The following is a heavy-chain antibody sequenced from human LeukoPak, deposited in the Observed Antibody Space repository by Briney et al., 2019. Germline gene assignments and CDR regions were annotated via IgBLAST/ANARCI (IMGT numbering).Heavy chain of an antibody. CDR2: ISGSGGST. Sequence: GGSLRLSCAASGFTFSSYAMSWVRQAPGKGLEWVSTISGSGGSTYYADSVKGRFTISRDNSKNTLYLQMNSLRVEDTAIYYCVKDLPAAHYWGQGTLVTVSS. CDR1: GFTFSSYA. J-gene: IGHJ4*02. CDR3: VKDLPAAHY. D-gene: IGHD2-2*01. V-gene: IGHV3-23*01.